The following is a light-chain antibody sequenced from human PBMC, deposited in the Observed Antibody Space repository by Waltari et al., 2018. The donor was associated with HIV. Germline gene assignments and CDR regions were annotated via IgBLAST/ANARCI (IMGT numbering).Light chain of an antibody. Sequence: QSALTPPPSVSGSPGQSVTILCTGTSSDVGNYNRVSWYQQPPGSAPKLMIYEVSNRPSGVPRRFSVSKSGNTASLTVSGLQAEDEADYYCSSYTSSNTFVVFGGGTKLTVL. J-gene: IGLJ2*01. CDR1: SSDVGNYNR. CDR3: SSYTSSNTFVV. CDR2: EVS. V-gene: IGLV2-18*02.